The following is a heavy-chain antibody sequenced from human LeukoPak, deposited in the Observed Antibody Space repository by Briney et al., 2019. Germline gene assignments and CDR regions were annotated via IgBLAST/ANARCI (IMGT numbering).Heavy chain of an antibody. CDR1: GGSISNSSYY. D-gene: IGHD3-9*01. V-gene: IGHV4-61*05. CDR2: FYYSGSS. J-gene: IGHJ4*02. CDR3: ARGTDWYFDY. Sequence: SETLSLTCTVSGGSISNSSYYWGWIRQPPGKGLEWIGYFYYSGSSNYNPFLRSRVTISGDTSKNQFSLRLSSVTAADTAVYYCARGTDWYFDYWGQGALVTVSS.